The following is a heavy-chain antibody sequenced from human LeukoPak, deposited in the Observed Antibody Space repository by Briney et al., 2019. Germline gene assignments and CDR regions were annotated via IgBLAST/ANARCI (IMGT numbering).Heavy chain of an antibody. CDR2: ISGSGGST. Sequence: PGGSLRLSCAASGFTFSSYAMSWVRQAPGKGLEWVSAISGSGGSTYYADSVKGRFTISRDSSKNTLYLQMNSLRAEDTAVYYCAKDRMKPIVVVTATVFDYWGQGTLVTVSS. V-gene: IGHV3-23*01. J-gene: IGHJ4*02. CDR1: GFTFSSYA. D-gene: IGHD2-21*02. CDR3: AKDRMKPIVVVTATVFDY.